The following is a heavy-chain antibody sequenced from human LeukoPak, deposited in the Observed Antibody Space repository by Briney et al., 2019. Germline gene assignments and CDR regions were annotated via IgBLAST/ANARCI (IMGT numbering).Heavy chain of an antibody. CDR3: AKAPVTTCSGAYCYPFDY. CDR1: GFTFTTYW. Sequence: GGSLRLSCAASGFTFTTYWMSWVRQAPGKGLEWVANIKQDGTEKYYVDSVKGRFTISRDNAKNSLYLQMNSLRAGDAAVYYCAKAPVTTCSGAYCYPFDYWSQGTLVTVPS. CDR2: IKQDGTEK. J-gene: IGHJ4*02. V-gene: IGHV3-7*03. D-gene: IGHD2-15*01.